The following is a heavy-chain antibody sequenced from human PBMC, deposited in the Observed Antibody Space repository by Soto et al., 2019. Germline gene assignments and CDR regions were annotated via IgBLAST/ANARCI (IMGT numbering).Heavy chain of an antibody. CDR1: GFTFNNYA. D-gene: IGHD4-17*01. Sequence: PGGSLRLSCAASGFTFNNYALSWVRQAPGKGLEWVSAISGNGYTTHYADSVKGRFTISRDNSKSTLYLQMNSLRAEDTAVYYCARDKRDTYGDYVDYWGQGTLVTVSS. V-gene: IGHV3-23*01. J-gene: IGHJ4*02. CDR3: ARDKRDTYGDYVDY. CDR2: ISGNGYTT.